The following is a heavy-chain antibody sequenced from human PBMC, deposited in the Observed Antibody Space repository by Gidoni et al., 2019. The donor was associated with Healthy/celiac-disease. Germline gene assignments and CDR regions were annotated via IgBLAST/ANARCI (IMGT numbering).Heavy chain of an antibody. D-gene: IGHD3-10*01. J-gene: IGHJ6*02. CDR2: ISSSSSTI. Sequence: EVQLVESGGGLVQPGGSLRLSCAASGFTFSSYSMNWVRPAPGKRLEWVSYISSSSSTIYYADSVKGRFTIYRDNAKNSLYLQMNSLRDEDTAVYYCAREGITYYYYGMDVWGQGTTVTVSS. CDR3: AREGITYYYYGMDV. V-gene: IGHV3-48*02. CDR1: GFTFSSYS.